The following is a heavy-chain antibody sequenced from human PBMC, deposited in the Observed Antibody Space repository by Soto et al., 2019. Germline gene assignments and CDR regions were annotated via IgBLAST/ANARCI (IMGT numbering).Heavy chain of an antibody. CDR1: GGTFSSYT. CDR3: AREGNYYDSSGYSEYNWFDP. V-gene: IGHV1-69*08. D-gene: IGHD3-22*01. J-gene: IGHJ5*02. Sequence: QVQLVQSGAEVKKPGSSVKVSCKASGGTFSSYTISWVRQAPGQGLEWMGRIIPILGIANYAQKFQGRVTITADKSTSTAYMELSSLRSEDTAVYYCAREGNYYDSSGYSEYNWFDPWGQGTLVTVSS. CDR2: IIPILGIA.